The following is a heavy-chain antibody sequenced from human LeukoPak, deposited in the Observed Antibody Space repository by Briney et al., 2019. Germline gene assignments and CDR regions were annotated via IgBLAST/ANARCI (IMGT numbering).Heavy chain of an antibody. Sequence: GESLKISCKGSGYTFNNYWIGWVRQMPGKGLEWMGFLYPDASATTYNPSFQGRVTISVDRSVTSAYLQWSSLKASDTAMYYCARLQGKSGGAFDIWGQGTMVTVSS. V-gene: IGHV5-51*01. CDR3: ARLQGKSGGAFDI. CDR2: LYPDASAT. CDR1: GYTFNNYW. D-gene: IGHD1-26*01. J-gene: IGHJ3*02.